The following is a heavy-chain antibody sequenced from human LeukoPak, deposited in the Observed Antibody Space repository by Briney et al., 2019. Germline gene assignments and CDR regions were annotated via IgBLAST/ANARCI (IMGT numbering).Heavy chain of an antibody. V-gene: IGHV3-23*01. CDR2: ISGSGGST. CDR3: AKDLKVGSIYPGTFDI. Sequence: GGSLRLSCAASGFTFSSYAMSWVRQAPGKGLEWVSAISGSGGSTYYADSVKGRFTISRDNSKNTLYLQMNSLRAEDTAVYYCAKDLKVGSIYPGTFDIWGQGTMVTVSS. J-gene: IGHJ3*02. CDR1: GFTFSSYA. D-gene: IGHD1-26*01.